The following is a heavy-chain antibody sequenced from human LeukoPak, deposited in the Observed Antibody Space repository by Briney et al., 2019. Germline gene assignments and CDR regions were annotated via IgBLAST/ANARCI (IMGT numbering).Heavy chain of an antibody. D-gene: IGHD3-22*01. Sequence: SETLSLTCTVSGGSITNYYWSWIRQPPGKGLEWIGYIYYTGSTNYNPSLRSRVTISVDTSKNQLSLKLTSVTPADTAVYYCARVAAVGYYYDSSGYFDYWGQGTLVTVSS. CDR3: ARVAAVGYYYDSSGYFDY. CDR1: GGSITNYY. J-gene: IGHJ4*02. V-gene: IGHV4-59*01. CDR2: IYYTGST.